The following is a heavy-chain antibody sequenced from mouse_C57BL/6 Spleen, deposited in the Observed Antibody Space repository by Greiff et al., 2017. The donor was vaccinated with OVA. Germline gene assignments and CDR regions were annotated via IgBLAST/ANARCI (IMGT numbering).Heavy chain of an antibody. CDR1: GYTFTDYY. CDR3: ARPPADYSNYFDY. V-gene: IGHV1-26*01. CDR2: INPNNGGT. D-gene: IGHD2-5*01. J-gene: IGHJ2*01. Sequence: VQLKQSGPELVKPGASVKISCKASGYTFTDYYMNWVKQSHGKSLEWIGDINPNNGGTSYNQKFKGKATLTVDKSSSTAYMELRSLTSEDSAVYYCARPPADYSNYFDYWGQGTTLTVSS.